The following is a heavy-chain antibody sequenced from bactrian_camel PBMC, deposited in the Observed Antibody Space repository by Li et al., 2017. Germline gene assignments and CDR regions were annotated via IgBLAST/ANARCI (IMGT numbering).Heavy chain of an antibody. D-gene: IGHD1*01. CDR2: IDTGDGST. J-gene: IGHJ4*01. CDR1: GYTVTTYS. V-gene: IGHV3S1*01. Sequence: HVQLVESGGDSAQAGGSLRLSCAASGYTVTTYSWFRQAPGKEREGVAAIDTGDGSTYYLNSVEGRFTIAHDNAKNTLYLQMNSLKPEDTAMYFCAADARTGCVDWPRRVLDYNYWGQGTQVTVS. CDR3: AADARTGCVDWPRRVLDYNY.